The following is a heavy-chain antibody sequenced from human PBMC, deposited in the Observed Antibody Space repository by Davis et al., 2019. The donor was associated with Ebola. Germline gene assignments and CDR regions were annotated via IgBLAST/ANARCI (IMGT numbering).Heavy chain of an antibody. D-gene: IGHD2-21*01. J-gene: IGHJ3*02. Sequence: GESLKISCVASGFTFTSHAMSWVRQAPGKGLEWVSALSGGSGTTHYADSVKGRFTISRDNSKNMLYLQMNSLRVEDTAVYYCRVAQEAFDIWGQGTMVTVSS. V-gene: IGHV3-23*01. CDR2: LSGGSGTT. CDR3: RVAQEAFDI. CDR1: GFTFTSHA.